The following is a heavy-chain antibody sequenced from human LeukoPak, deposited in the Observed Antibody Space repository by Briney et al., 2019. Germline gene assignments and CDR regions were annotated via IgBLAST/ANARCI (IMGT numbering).Heavy chain of an antibody. Sequence: SETLSLTCTVSGYSISSGYYWGWIRQPPGKGLEWIGSIYHSGSTYYNPSLKSRVTISVDTSKNQFSLKLSSVTAADTAVYYCARESSGGSGGYFDYWGQGTLVTVSS. CDR1: GYSISSGYY. D-gene: IGHD2-15*01. CDR2: IYHSGST. CDR3: ARESSGGSGGYFDY. J-gene: IGHJ4*02. V-gene: IGHV4-38-2*02.